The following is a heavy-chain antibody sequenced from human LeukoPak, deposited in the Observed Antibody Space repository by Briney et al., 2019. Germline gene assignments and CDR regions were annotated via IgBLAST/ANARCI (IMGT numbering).Heavy chain of an antibody. CDR3: VRNGGNLYYFDY. Sequence: ASVKVSCKASGYTFTSYDINWVRQATGQGLEWMGWMNPNSGNTGYAQKFQGRVTMTRNTSISTAYMELSGLRSEDTAVYYCVRNGGNLYYFDYWGQGTLVTVSS. V-gene: IGHV1-8*01. J-gene: IGHJ4*02. D-gene: IGHD4-23*01. CDR1: GYTFTSYD. CDR2: MNPNSGNT.